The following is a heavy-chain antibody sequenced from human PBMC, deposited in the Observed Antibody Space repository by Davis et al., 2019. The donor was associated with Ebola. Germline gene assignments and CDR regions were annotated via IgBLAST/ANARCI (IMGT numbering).Heavy chain of an antibody. Sequence: ASVTVSCQASGYTFTSYGISWVRQAPGQGLEWTGWISAYNGNTNYAQKLQGRDTMTTDTSTSTAYMELRSLRSDDTAVYYCARAAQLDAFDIWGQGTMVTVSS. CDR1: GYTFTSYG. J-gene: IGHJ3*02. D-gene: IGHD6-13*01. CDR2: ISAYNGNT. CDR3: ARAAQLDAFDI. V-gene: IGHV1-18*01.